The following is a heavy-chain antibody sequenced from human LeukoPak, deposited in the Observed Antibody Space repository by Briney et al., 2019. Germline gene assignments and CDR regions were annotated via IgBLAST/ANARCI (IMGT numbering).Heavy chain of an antibody. Sequence: PGGSLRLSCAASGFTFRGYGMHWVRQAPGKGLEWVAVIWYDGSNKYYADSVKGRFTISRDNSKNTLYLQMNSLRAEGTAVYYCAKDMDQGGSTGFDYWSQGTLVTVPS. CDR1: GFTFRGYG. V-gene: IGHV3-33*06. D-gene: IGHD1-26*01. CDR2: IWYDGSNK. CDR3: AKDMDQGGSTGFDY. J-gene: IGHJ4*02.